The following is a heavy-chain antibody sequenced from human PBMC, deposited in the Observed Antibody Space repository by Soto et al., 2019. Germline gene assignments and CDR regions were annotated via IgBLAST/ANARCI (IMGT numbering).Heavy chain of an antibody. CDR2: IYPGDSDT. V-gene: IGHV5-51*01. CDR1: GYSFTSYW. CDR3: ARGYFSSTSCYTAVTDAFDI. D-gene: IGHD2-2*02. Sequence: PGESLKISCKGSGYSFTSYWIGWVRQMPGKGLEWMGIIYPGDSDTRYSPSFQGQVTISADKSISTAYLQWSSLKASDTAMYYCARGYFSSTSCYTAVTDAFDIWGQGTSVTVSS. J-gene: IGHJ3*02.